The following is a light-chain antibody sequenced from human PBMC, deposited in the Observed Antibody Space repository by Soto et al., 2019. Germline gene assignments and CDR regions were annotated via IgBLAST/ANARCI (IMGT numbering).Light chain of an antibody. Sequence: DLLLNPSPGSLAVSMGEMAPINCKSGQSVLCSSNNKNYLAWYQHKPGHPPNLLIYWASTRESGVPDQFSASGSGTDFTLTISSLQAKDVAVYYCQQYYSTPLTFCGGTKVDI. V-gene: IGKV4-1*01. CDR2: WAS. CDR3: QQYYSTPLT. CDR1: QSVLCSSNNKNY. J-gene: IGKJ4*01.